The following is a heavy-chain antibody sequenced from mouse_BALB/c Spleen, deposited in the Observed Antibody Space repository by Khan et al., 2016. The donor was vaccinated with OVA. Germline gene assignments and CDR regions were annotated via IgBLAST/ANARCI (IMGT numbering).Heavy chain of an antibody. D-gene: IGHD4-1*01. CDR2: ISYSGST. J-gene: IGHJ4*01. Sequence: VQLKESGPGLVKPSQSLSLTCTVTGYSITSDYAWNWIRQFPGNKLEWMGCISYSGSTNYSPSLNSRISITRDTSKNQFFLQLNSVTAEDTATYYCASELGRYYAMDYWGQGTSVTVSS. CDR1: GYSITSDYA. V-gene: IGHV3-2*02. CDR3: ASELGRYYAMDY.